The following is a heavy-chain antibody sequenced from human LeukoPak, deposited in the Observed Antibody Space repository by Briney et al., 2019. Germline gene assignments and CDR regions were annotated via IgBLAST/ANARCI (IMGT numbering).Heavy chain of an antibody. CDR2: INHRGST. D-gene: IGHD1-26*01. CDR3: ASSVGSTDY. CDR1: GESLSKYY. Sequence: SETLSLTCAVSGESLSKYYWTWIRQSPGKGLEWIGEINHRGSTNLNPSLKSRVTLSVDTSKHQFSLKLTSVTAADAAVYYWASSVGSTDYWGQGTLVTVSS. V-gene: IGHV4-34*01. J-gene: IGHJ4*02.